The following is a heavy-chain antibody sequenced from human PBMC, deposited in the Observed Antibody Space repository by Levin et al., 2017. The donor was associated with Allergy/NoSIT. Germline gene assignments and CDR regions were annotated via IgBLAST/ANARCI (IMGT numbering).Heavy chain of an antibody. CDR3: ASSKAGYSSSLGY. D-gene: IGHD6-6*01. CDR2: IYPGDSDT. Sequence: PGGSLRLSCKGSGYIFTSYWIGWVRQMPGKGLEWMGIIYPGDSDTRYSPSFQGQVTISADKSISTAYLQWSSLKASDTAMYYCASSKAGYSSSLGYWGQGTLVTVSS. CDR1: GYIFTSYW. J-gene: IGHJ4*02. V-gene: IGHV5-51*01.